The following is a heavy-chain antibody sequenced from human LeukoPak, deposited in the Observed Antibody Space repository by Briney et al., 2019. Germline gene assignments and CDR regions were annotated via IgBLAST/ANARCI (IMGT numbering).Heavy chain of an antibody. D-gene: IGHD6-19*01. CDR3: ARGIDSSGVDY. V-gene: IGHV1-69*02. J-gene: IGHJ4*02. CDR2: IIPILGIA. Sequence: SVKVSCKASGGTFSSYTISWVRQAPGQGLEWMGRIIPILGIANYAQKFQGRVTSTADKSTSTAYIELSSLRSEDTAVYYCARGIDSSGVDYWGQGTLVTVSS. CDR1: GGTFSSYT.